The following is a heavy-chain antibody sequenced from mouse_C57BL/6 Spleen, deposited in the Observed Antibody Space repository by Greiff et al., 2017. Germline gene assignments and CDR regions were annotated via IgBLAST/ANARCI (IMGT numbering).Heavy chain of an antibody. V-gene: IGHV3-6*01. Sequence: EVKLVESGPGLVKPSQSLSLTCSVTGYSITSGYYWNWIRQFPGNKLEWMGYISYDGSNNYNPSLKNRISITRDTSKNQFFLKLNSVTTEDTATYYCARSYYYGSSLVSYWGQGTLVTVSA. D-gene: IGHD1-1*01. CDR1: GYSITSGYY. CDR2: ISYDGSN. J-gene: IGHJ3*01. CDR3: ARSYYYGSSLVSY.